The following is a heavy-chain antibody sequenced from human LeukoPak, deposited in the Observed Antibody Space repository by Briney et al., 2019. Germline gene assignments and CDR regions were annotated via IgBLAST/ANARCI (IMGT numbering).Heavy chain of an antibody. V-gene: IGHV3-30*03. CDR1: GFTFSSYG. Sequence: GGSLRLSCAASGFTFSSYGMHWVRQAPGKGLEWVAVISYDGSNKYYADSVKGRFTISRDNSKNTLYLQMNSLRAEDTAVYYCARTIYGDLTMDVWGKGTTVTVSS. D-gene: IGHD4-17*01. J-gene: IGHJ6*03. CDR2: ISYDGSNK. CDR3: ARTIYGDLTMDV.